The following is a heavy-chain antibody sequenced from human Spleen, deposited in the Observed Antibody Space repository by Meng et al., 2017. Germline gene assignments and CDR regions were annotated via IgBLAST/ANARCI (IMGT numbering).Heavy chain of an antibody. J-gene: IGHJ4*02. CDR3: AKDDSTSFYVPDY. V-gene: IGHV3-30*04. D-gene: IGHD2-2*01. Sequence: QIQLVESGGGVVQPGGSLRLSCATSGLTFTDYAMHWVRQAPGKGLEWVAVISDDGSNKYYADSVKGRFTISRHNSKNTLYLQMNSLRPEDTALYYCAKDDSTSFYVPDYWGQGTLVTVSS. CDR2: ISDDGSNK. CDR1: GLTFTDYA.